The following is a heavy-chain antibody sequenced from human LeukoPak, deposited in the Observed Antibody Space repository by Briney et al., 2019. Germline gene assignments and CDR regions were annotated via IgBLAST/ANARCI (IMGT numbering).Heavy chain of an antibody. Sequence: GGSLRLSCVASGFTFSSYSMSWVRQAPGKGLEWVSSISSSSSYIYYADSVKGRFTISRDNAKNSLYLQMNSLRAEDTAVYYCARGRDYGAYFDYWGQGTLVTVSS. CDR2: ISSSSSYI. D-gene: IGHD4-17*01. J-gene: IGHJ4*02. V-gene: IGHV3-21*01. CDR1: GFTFSSYS. CDR3: ARGRDYGAYFDY.